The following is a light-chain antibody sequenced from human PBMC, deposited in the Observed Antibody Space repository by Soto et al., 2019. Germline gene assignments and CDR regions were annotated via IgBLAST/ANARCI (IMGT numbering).Light chain of an antibody. V-gene: IGLV2-11*01. J-gene: IGLJ2*01. CDR2: DVS. CDR1: SSDVRGYNY. CDR3: CSDAGGHTYVV. Sequence: QPALTQPRSVSGSPGQSVTIYFTGTSSDVRGYNYVSWYQQHPGKAPKVRIYDVSKWPSGVHDRCSGSKSSNMAPLTISGPPAEDEADYYRCSDAGGHTYVVCGGGTKLTVL.